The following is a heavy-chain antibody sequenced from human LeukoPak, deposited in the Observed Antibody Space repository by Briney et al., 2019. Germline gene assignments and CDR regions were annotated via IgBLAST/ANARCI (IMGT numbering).Heavy chain of an antibody. CDR1: GFTFSSYW. CDR3: ARDLNYYGSGKGRKEVWYFDY. V-gene: IGHV3-7*01. J-gene: IGHJ4*02. D-gene: IGHD3-10*01. CDR2: IKQDGSEK. Sequence: GGSLRLSCAASGFTFSSYWMSWVRQAPGKGLEWVANIKQDGSEKYYVDSVKGRFTISRDNAKNSLYLQMNSLRAEDTAVYYCARDLNYYGSGKGRKEVWYFDYWGQGTLVTVSS.